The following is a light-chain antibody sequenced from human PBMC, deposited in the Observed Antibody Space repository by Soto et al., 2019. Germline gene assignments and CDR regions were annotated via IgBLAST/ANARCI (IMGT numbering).Light chain of an antibody. J-gene: IGKJ5*01. CDR3: QQYGSSPPNT. Sequence: ELVLTQSPGTLSLSVGQRATLSCRASQNIRSNYVAWYQQKPGQAPRLLIFGSSSTATGIPDRFSASGSGTDFTLTISRLEPEDSAVYYCQQYGSSPPNTFGQGTRLEIK. CDR1: QNIRSNY. V-gene: IGKV3-20*01. CDR2: GSS.